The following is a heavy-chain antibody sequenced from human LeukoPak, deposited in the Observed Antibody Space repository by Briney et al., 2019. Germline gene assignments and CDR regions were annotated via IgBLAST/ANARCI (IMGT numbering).Heavy chain of an antibody. CDR3: AKGGVLDV. CDR1: GFTFSSYG. D-gene: IGHD6-13*01. CDR2: ISYDGSNK. Sequence: PGGSLRLSCAASGFTFSSYGMHWVRQAPGKGLEWVAVISYDGSNKYYADSVKGRFTISRDNSKNTLYLQMNSLRAEDTAVYYCAKGGVLDVWGQGTTVTVSS. V-gene: IGHV3-30*18. J-gene: IGHJ6*02.